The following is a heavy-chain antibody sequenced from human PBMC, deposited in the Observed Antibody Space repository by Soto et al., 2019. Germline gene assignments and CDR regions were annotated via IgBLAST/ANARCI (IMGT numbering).Heavy chain of an antibody. CDR2: IYFTGNT. D-gene: IGHD6-25*01. CDR1: GGSFTSSSHF. Sequence: SETLSLTCAVSGGSFTSSSHFWGWVRQPPGKGLEWIGTIYFTGNTYYTPSLESRLTMSIDTSKNEFSLRLNSVTAADTAVYYCAGQTFTIAAASYGRSNWFDPWGPGTLVTVSS. J-gene: IGHJ5*02. V-gene: IGHV4-39*01. CDR3: AGQTFTIAAASYGRSNWFDP.